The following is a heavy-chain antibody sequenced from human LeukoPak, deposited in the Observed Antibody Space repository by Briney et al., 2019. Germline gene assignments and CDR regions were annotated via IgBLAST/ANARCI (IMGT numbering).Heavy chain of an antibody. CDR3: ARDGTTTVVTRRDWYFDL. Sequence: GGSLRLSCAASGFTFSSYWMSWVRQAPGKGLEWVANIKQDGSEKYYVDSVKGRFTISRDNAKNSLYLQMNSLRAEDTAVYYCARDGTTTVVTRRDWYFDLWGRGTLVTVSS. J-gene: IGHJ2*01. CDR1: GFTFSSYW. D-gene: IGHD4-23*01. V-gene: IGHV3-7*01. CDR2: IKQDGSEK.